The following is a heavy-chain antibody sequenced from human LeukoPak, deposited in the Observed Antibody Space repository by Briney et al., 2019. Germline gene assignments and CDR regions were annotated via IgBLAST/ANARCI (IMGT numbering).Heavy chain of an antibody. CDR3: ASLPPHYGSGSYYNGVY. V-gene: IGHV3-48*04. J-gene: IGHJ4*02. Sequence: GGSLRLSCAASGFTFSSYSMNWVRQAPGKGLEWVSYISSSSSTIYYADSVKGRFTISRDNAKNSLYLQMNSLRAEDAAVYYCASLPPHYGSGSYYNGVYWGQGTLVTVSS. CDR1: GFTFSSYS. D-gene: IGHD3-10*01. CDR2: ISSSSSTI.